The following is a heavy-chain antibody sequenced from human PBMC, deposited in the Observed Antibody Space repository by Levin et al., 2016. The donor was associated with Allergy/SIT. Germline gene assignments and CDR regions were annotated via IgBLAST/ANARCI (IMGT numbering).Heavy chain of an antibody. V-gene: IGHV3-21*01. J-gene: IGHJ4*02. Sequence: WIRQPPGKGLEWVSSISSTTTYIYYADSVKGRFTISRDNAKKSLYLQMNSLRADDTAVYYCARELGDGGRLGDWGQGTLVTVSS. CDR2: ISSTTTYI. CDR3: ARELGDGGRLGD. D-gene: IGHD1-26*01.